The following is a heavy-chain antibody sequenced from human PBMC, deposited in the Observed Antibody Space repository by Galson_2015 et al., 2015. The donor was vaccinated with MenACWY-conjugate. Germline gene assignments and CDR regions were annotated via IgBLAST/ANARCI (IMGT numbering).Heavy chain of an antibody. V-gene: IGHV4-59*09. CDR3: ARGQGNYYDSTGFQYHFDY. Sequence: NPSLKSRVTMSVDTSKNQFSLKLSSVTAADTAMYYCARGQGNYYDSTGFQYHFDYWGQGTPVTVSS. D-gene: IGHD3-22*01. J-gene: IGHJ4*02.